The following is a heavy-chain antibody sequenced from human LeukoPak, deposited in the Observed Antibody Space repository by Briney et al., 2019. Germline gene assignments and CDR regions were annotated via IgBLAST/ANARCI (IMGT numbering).Heavy chain of an antibody. CDR3: ARIYGGNSDLDY. CDR2: ISSSSSYI. J-gene: IGHJ4*02. CDR1: GFTFSSYN. D-gene: IGHD4-23*01. V-gene: IGHV3-21*01. Sequence: PGGSLRLSCAASGFTFSSYNMNWVRQAPGKGLEWVSSISSSSSYIYYADSVKGRFTISRDNAKNSLYLQMNSLRAEDTAVYYCARIYGGNSDLDYWGQGTLVTVSS.